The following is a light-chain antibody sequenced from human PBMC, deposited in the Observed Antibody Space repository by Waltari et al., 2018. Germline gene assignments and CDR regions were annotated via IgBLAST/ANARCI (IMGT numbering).Light chain of an antibody. CDR3: SSSTSSNTLA. CDR2: DVS. J-gene: IGLJ2*01. CDR1: SSDVGAYNY. Sequence: QSALTQPASVSGSPGQSITISCTGTSSDVGAYNYVSWYQQHPGKAPKLMIYDVSNRPSGVSTRFSGSKSGNTASLAISGLQAEDEADYYCSSSTSSNTLAFGGGTKLTVL. V-gene: IGLV2-14*03.